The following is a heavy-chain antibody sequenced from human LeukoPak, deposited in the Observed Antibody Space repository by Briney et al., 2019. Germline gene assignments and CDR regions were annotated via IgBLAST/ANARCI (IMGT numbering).Heavy chain of an antibody. D-gene: IGHD3-3*01. Sequence: GGSLRLSCAASGFTFSSYGMHWVRQAPGKGLEWVAFIRYDGSNKYCADSVKGRFTISRDNSKNTLYLQMNSLRAEDTAVYYCAKYKPAHSDYDSNYFDYWGQGTLVTVSS. CDR1: GFTFSSYG. CDR2: IRYDGSNK. CDR3: AKYKPAHSDYDSNYFDY. J-gene: IGHJ4*02. V-gene: IGHV3-30*02.